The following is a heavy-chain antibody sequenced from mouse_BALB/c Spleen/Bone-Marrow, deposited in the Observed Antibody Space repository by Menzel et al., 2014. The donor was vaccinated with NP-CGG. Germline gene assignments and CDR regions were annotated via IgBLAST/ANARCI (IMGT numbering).Heavy chain of an antibody. CDR1: GYTFTSYW. V-gene: IGHV1-69*02. CDR3: ARFPIYYDSGGAMDY. D-gene: IGHD2-4*01. J-gene: IGHJ4*01. Sequence: QVQLQQSGAELVKPGAPVKLSCKASGYTFTSYWTNWVKRRPGRGLEWIGRIDPSDSETHYNQKFKDKATLTVDKSSSTAYIQLSSLTSEDSAVYYCARFPIYYDSGGAMDYWGQGTSVTVSS. CDR2: IDPSDSET.